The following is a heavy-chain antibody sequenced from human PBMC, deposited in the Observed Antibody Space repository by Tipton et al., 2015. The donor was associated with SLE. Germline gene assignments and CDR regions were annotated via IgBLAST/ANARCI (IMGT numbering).Heavy chain of an antibody. D-gene: IGHD2-15*01. CDR1: GFSFSSYE. CDR2: ISGSGSTK. V-gene: IGHV3-48*03. J-gene: IGHJ6*03. Sequence: SLRLSCVASGFSFSSYEMNWVRQAPGKGLEWVSYISGSGSTKFYADSVKGRFTISRDNTKNLVYLQMKSLRADDTAVYYCAKEGASCSGSSCSPYFYMDLWGKGTPVTVSS. CDR3: AKEGASCSGSSCSPYFYMDL.